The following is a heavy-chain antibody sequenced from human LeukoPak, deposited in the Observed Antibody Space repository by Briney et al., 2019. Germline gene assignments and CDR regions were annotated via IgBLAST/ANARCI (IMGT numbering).Heavy chain of an antibody. CDR1: GFSFRSYD. J-gene: IGHJ4*02. Sequence: PGGSLRLSCAASGFSFRSYDMHWVRQAPGKGLEWVAVIWYDGSNKYYADSVKGRFTISRDISKNTLFLQMNSLRAEDTAVYYCARGDDYYDSSGYYAAKAFANWGQGTLVTVSS. D-gene: IGHD3-22*01. V-gene: IGHV3-33*01. CDR3: ARGDDYYDSSGYYAAKAFAN. CDR2: IWYDGSNK.